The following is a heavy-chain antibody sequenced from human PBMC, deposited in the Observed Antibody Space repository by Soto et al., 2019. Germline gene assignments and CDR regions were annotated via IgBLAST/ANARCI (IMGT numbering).Heavy chain of an antibody. CDR1: GSSVSSGSYY. V-gene: IGHV4-61*01. Sequence: PSETLSPTCTVSGSSVSSGSYYWSWIRQPPGKGLEWIGYIYYSGSTNYNPSLKSRVTISVDTSKNQFSLKLSSVTAADTAVYYCAGVHSSSGGWFDPWGQGTLVTVSS. J-gene: IGHJ5*02. CDR2: IYYSGST. CDR3: AGVHSSSGGWFDP. D-gene: IGHD6-13*01.